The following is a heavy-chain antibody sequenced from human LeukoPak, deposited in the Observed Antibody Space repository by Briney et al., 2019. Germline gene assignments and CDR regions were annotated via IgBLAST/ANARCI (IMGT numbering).Heavy chain of an antibody. CDR3: AKAEGDSWSGYYNSPYYYYYMDV. D-gene: IGHD3-3*01. V-gene: IGHV3-23*01. Sequence: PGGSLRLSCAASGFTFSSFAMSWVRQAPGKGLEWVGAISGSGGSTYYADSVKGRFTFSRDNSKNTLYLQRNSLRAEDTAVYYCAKAEGDSWSGYYNSPYYYYYMDVWGKGTTVTVSS. J-gene: IGHJ6*03. CDR1: GFTFSSFA. CDR2: ISGSGGST.